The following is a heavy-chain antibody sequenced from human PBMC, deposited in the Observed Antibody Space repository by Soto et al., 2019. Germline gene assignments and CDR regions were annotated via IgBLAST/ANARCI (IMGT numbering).Heavy chain of an antibody. CDR3: THSLHYYDGSGGYFDY. CDR2: TYWNGDG. Sequence: ESGPTLVNPTQTLTLTCTFSGFSVTTSGVGVGWIRQPPGKALQWLALTYWNGDGRYNPSLKGRRTITKDTSRSQVVLKMTNMDPVDTATYFCTHSLHYYDGSGGYFDYWGQGALVTVSS. D-gene: IGHD3-22*01. V-gene: IGHV2-5*01. CDR1: GFSVTTSGVG. J-gene: IGHJ4*02.